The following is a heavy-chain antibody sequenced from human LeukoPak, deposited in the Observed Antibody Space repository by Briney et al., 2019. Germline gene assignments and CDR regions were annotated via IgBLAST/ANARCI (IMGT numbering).Heavy chain of an antibody. Sequence: ASVKVSCKDSGYTFSSYAMHWVRQAPGQRLEWMGRINAGNGDTKYSQKFQGRVTITRDTSATTAYMELSSLRSEDTAVYYCASGTGCTGGSCSYYGMDVWGQGTTVTVSS. D-gene: IGHD2-15*01. CDR2: INAGNGDT. CDR1: GYTFSSYA. J-gene: IGHJ6*02. V-gene: IGHV1-3*01. CDR3: ASGTGCTGGSCSYYGMDV.